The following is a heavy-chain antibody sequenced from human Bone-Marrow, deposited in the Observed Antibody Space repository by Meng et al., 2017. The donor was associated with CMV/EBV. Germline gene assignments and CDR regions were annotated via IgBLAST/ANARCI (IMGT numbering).Heavy chain of an antibody. CDR3: VRYANSHYGMDV. Sequence: GGSLRLSCAASGFTFTTFWMTWVRQAPGKGLEWVANIKEDGSGQWYVDSVKGRFTISRDNAKQSVYLQMDSLRAEDTAVYYCVRYANSHYGMDVCGQGTTVTASS. J-gene: IGHJ6*02. V-gene: IGHV3-7*01. D-gene: IGHD2-21*01. CDR1: GFTFTTFW. CDR2: IKEDGSGQ.